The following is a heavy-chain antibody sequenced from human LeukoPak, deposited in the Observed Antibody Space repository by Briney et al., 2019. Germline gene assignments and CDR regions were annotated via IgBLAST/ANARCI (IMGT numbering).Heavy chain of an antibody. Sequence: SETLSLTCTVSGGSITNYYWSWIRQPAGKELEWIGRIYTSGSTNYNPSLKSRVTMSVDTSKNQFSLKLSSVTAADTAVYYCAREEGIWFGELFFDYWGQGTLVTVSS. CDR1: GGSITNYY. J-gene: IGHJ4*02. D-gene: IGHD3-10*01. V-gene: IGHV4-4*07. CDR3: AREEGIWFGELFFDY. CDR2: IYTSGST.